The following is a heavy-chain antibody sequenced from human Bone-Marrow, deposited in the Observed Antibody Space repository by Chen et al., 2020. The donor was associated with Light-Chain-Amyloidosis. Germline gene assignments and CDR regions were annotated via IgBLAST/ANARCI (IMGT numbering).Heavy chain of an antibody. V-gene: IGHV3-30*02. Sequence: QVQLVESGGGVVQPGGSLRLSCAASGFTFSSYEMHWVRQAPGKGLEWVAFIRYDGSNKYYADSVKGRFTISRDNSKNTLYLQMNSLRAEDTAVYYCARYSSVWLHFDYWGQGTLVTVSS. D-gene: IGHD6-19*01. CDR1: GFTFSSYE. CDR2: IRYDGSNK. CDR3: ARYSSVWLHFDY. J-gene: IGHJ4*02.